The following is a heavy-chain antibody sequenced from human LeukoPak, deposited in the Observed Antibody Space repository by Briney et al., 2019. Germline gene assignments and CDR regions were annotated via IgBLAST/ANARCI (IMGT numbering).Heavy chain of an antibody. J-gene: IGHJ1*01. D-gene: IGHD2-15*01. Sequence: SETLSLTCAVCGGSLSGFYWSWISQPPGKGLEWIGEINHSGSTNYNPSLKSRVTISVDTSKNQFSLHLSSVTAADTAVYYCARGRVCGVVVVAATFQHWGQGTLVTVSS. CDR1: GGSLSGFY. CDR2: INHSGST. CDR3: ARGRVCGVVVVAATFQH. V-gene: IGHV4-34*01.